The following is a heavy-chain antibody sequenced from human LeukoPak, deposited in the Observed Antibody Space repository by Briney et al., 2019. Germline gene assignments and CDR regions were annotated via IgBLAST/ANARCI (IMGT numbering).Heavy chain of an antibody. CDR2: IYYSGST. J-gene: IGHJ6*02. CDR1: GGSISSYY. V-gene: IGHV4-59*08. Sequence: PSETLSLTCTVSGGSISSYYWSWIRQPPGKGLEWIGYIYYSGSTNYNPSLKSRVTISVVTSKNQCSLKLSPVTTADTAVYYCARHVPYSSSYYGMDVWGQGTTVTVSS. CDR3: ARHVPYSSSYYGMDV. D-gene: IGHD6-6*01.